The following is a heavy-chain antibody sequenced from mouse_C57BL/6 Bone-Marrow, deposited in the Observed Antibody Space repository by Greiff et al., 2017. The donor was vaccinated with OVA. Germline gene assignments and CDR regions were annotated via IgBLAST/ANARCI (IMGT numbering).Heavy chain of an antibody. CDR2: ISSGSSTI. J-gene: IGHJ2*01. CDR1: GFTFSDYG. Sequence: EVKLMESGGGLVKPGGSLKLSCAASGFTFSDYGMHWVRQAPEKGLEWVAYISSGSSTIYYADTVKGRFTISRDNAKNTLFLQMTSLRSEDTAMYYCARRDGLYYFDYWGQGTTLTVSS. V-gene: IGHV5-17*01. CDR3: ARRDGLYYFDY. D-gene: IGHD6-1*01.